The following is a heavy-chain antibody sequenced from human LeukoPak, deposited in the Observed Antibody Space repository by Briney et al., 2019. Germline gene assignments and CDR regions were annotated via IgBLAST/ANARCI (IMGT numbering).Heavy chain of an antibody. CDR3: ASIAARGTH. Sequence: PETLSLTCTVSGGSISSYYWSWIRQPPGKGLEWIGYIYYSGSTNYNPSLKSRVTISVDTSKTQFSLKLSSVTAADTAVYYCASIAARGTHWGQGTLVTVSS. CDR1: GGSISSYY. CDR2: IYYSGST. J-gene: IGHJ4*02. V-gene: IGHV4-59*08. D-gene: IGHD6-13*01.